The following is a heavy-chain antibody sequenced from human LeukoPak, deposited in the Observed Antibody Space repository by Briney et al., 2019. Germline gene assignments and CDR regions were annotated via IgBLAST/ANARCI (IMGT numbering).Heavy chain of an antibody. Sequence: SETLSLTCSVSGDSLSSYSWSWIRQPPGKGLEWIGHIFNSGSTTYNPSLESRVTISQDTSKKQFSLRLRSVTAADTAVYYCAGDYTSWSYRFDYWGQGALVTVSS. J-gene: IGHJ4*02. CDR2: IFNSGST. CDR1: GDSLSSYS. CDR3: AGDYTSWSYRFDY. D-gene: IGHD3-10*01. V-gene: IGHV4-59*01.